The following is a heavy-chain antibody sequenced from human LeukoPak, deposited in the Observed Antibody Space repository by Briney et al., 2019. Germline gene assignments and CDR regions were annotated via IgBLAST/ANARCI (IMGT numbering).Heavy chain of an antibody. V-gene: IGHV3-23*01. CDR3: AKIRAARPGY. Sequence: TGGSLRLSCAASGFTFSRYGMNWVRQAPGKGLEWVSGISDSGATIYYADSVKGRFTISRDNSKNMLYLQMHSLRPEDTAIYYCAKIRAARPGYRGQGTLVTVSS. CDR1: GFTFSRYG. D-gene: IGHD6-6*01. CDR2: ISDSGATI. J-gene: IGHJ4*02.